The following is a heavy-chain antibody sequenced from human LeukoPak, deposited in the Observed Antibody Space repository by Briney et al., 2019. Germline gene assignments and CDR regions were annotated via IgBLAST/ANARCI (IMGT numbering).Heavy chain of an antibody. J-gene: IGHJ4*02. CDR2: IYHSGST. CDR1: GGSISSYY. D-gene: IGHD1-1*01. CDR3: ARGRGLEPPYFDY. Sequence: SETLSLTCTVSGGSISSYYWSWIRQPPGKGLEWIGYIYHSGSTYYNPSLKSRVTISVDRSENQFSLKLSSVTAADTAVYYCARGRGLEPPYFDYWGQGTLVTVSS. V-gene: IGHV4-59*12.